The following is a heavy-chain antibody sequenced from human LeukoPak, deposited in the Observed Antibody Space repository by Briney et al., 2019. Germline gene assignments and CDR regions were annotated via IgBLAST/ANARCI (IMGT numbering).Heavy chain of an antibody. CDR3: ARKGPKNYDFWSGYYSGGNYYYMDV. CDR2: IYTSGST. D-gene: IGHD3-3*01. J-gene: IGHJ6*03. V-gene: IGHV4-4*09. Sequence: PSETLCLSCTVSGGSISSYYWSWIRQPPGKGLEWIGYIYTSGSTNYNPSLKRRVTISVDTSKNQFSLKLSSVTAADTAVYYCARKGPKNYDFWSGYYSGGNYYYMDVWGKGTTVTVSS. CDR1: GGSISSYY.